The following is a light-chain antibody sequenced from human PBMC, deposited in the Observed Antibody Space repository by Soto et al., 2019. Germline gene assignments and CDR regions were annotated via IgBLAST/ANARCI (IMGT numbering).Light chain of an antibody. CDR2: GAS. CDR1: QSVGSN. V-gene: IGKV3-15*01. Sequence: EIILTQSPVTLSVSPGERATLSCRASQSVGSNLAWYQQKPGQAPRLLIYGASTRATGVPPRFSGSGSGTEFTLTISSLQSEDFAVYYCQKFNKSPWTFGQGTKGDIK. CDR3: QKFNKSPWT. J-gene: IGKJ1*01.